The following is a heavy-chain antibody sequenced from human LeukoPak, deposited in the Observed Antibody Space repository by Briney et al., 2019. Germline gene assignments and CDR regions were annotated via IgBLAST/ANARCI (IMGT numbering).Heavy chain of an antibody. V-gene: IGHV4-38-2*02. CDR1: DYYINNGYY. J-gene: IGHJ6*03. CDR2: IYHGGNT. Sequence: PSETLSLTCRVSDYYINNGYYWGRIRQPPGKGLEWIGSIYHGGNTYYNPSLKSRVTISVDTSKNQFSLKLSSVTPADTAMYYCARADYSSTWSHYYYYMDVWGKGTTVTVSS. D-gene: IGHD6-13*01. CDR3: ARADYSSTWSHYYYYMDV.